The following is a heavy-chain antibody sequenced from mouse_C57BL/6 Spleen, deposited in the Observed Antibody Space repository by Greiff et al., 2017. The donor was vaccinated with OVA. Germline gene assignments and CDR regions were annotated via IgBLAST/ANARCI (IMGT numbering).Heavy chain of an antibody. CDR3: ARQDYYGSNWFAY. CDR2: INPSTGGT. J-gene: IGHJ3*01. V-gene: IGHV1-42*01. Sequence: EVKLMESGPELVKPGASVKISCKASGYSFTGYYMNWVKQSPEKSLEWIGEINPSTGGTTYNQKFKAKATLTVDKSSSTAYMQLKSLTSEDSAVYYCARQDYYGSNWFAYWGQGTLVTVSA. D-gene: IGHD1-1*01. CDR1: GYSFTGYY.